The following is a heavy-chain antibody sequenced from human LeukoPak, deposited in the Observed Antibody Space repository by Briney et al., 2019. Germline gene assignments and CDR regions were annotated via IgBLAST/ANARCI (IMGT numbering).Heavy chain of an antibody. CDR1: GGSISSSGYY. CDR3: ARLYYDSSGYYQICYFDY. Sequence: SETLSLTCTVSGGSISSSGYYWGWIRQPPGKGLEWIGSIYYSGSTYYNPSLKSRVTISVDTSKNQFSLNLSSVTAADTAVYYCARLYYDSSGYYQICYFDYWGQGTLVTVSS. V-gene: IGHV4-39*01. D-gene: IGHD3-22*01. CDR2: IYYSGST. J-gene: IGHJ4*02.